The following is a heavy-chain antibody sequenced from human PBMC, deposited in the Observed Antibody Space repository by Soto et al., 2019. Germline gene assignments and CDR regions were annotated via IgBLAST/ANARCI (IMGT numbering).Heavy chain of an antibody. CDR2: IYYTGST. CDR1: AGSVTSDPYY. V-gene: IGHV4-31*03. Sequence: QVQLQQSGPGLVKPSETLSLTCTVPAGSVTSDPYYWTWVRRRPGKGLEWIGYIYYTGSTYYSPSLRSRVSISRDTSKSQFSLRLTSVTAADTAVYYCAAQGGLESRYFYALFVWGQGTLVTVSS. CDR3: AAQGGLESRYFYALFV. D-gene: IGHD1-1*01. J-gene: IGHJ6*02.